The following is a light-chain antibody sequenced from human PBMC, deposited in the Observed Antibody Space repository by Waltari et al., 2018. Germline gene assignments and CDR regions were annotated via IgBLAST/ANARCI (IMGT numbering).Light chain of an antibody. Sequence: QSVLTQPPSVSAAPGQRVTISCSGGSPNIGTTYVSWYRQFPGTAPKLLIYENSERPSGIPGRFSGSKSGTSATLDITGLQAGDEADYYCGTWVSSLSGAVFGGGTHLTVL. CDR1: SPNIGTTY. V-gene: IGLV1-51*02. J-gene: IGLJ7*01. CDR3: GTWVSSLSGAV. CDR2: ENS.